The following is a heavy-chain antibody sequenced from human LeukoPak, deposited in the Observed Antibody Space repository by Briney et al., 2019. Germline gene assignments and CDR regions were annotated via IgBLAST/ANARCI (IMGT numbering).Heavy chain of an antibody. CDR3: ARCTKYTTGWCNWFDP. Sequence: SGGSLRLSCAASGFTFRNHAMNWVRQTPGKGLEWVSSISTDGVNTYYADSVKGRFTISRDTSKDTLYPQMNSLSAEDTAVYYCARCTKYTTGWCNWFDPWGQGTLVTVSS. V-gene: IGHV3-23*01. J-gene: IGHJ5*02. CDR2: ISTDGVNT. CDR1: GFTFRNHA. D-gene: IGHD6-19*01.